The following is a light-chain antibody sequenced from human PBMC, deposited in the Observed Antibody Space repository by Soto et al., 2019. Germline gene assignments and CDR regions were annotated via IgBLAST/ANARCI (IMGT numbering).Light chain of an antibody. CDR2: DVT. Sequence: QSVLTQPASGSGAPGQSTTISCTGTSSDVGGYNEVSWYQQRPGKAPKLMIYDVTNRPSGVSNRFSGSKSGNTASLTISGLQAEDEAYYYCSSHAAGSTLIFGGGTKVTVL. V-gene: IGLV2-14*03. CDR3: SSHAAGSTLI. CDR1: SSDVGGYNE. J-gene: IGLJ2*01.